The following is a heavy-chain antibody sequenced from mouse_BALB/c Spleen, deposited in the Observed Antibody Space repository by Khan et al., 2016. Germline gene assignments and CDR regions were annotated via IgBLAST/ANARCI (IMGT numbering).Heavy chain of an antibody. CDR3: ASCYGSSYDYFDY. D-gene: IGHD1-1*01. V-gene: IGHV1-87*01. J-gene: IGHJ2*01. CDR2: IYPGDGDT. CDR1: GYTFTSYW. Sequence: QVQLQQSGAELARPGASVKLSCKASGYTFTSYWMQWVKQRPGQGLEWIGAIYPGDGDTRYTQTFKGKATLTADKSSSTAYMQLSSLAAEDSAVYDWASCYGSSYDYFDYWGQGTTLTVSS.